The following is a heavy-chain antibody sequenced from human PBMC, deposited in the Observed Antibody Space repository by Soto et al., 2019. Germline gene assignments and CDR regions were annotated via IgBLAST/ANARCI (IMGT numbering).Heavy chain of an antibody. CDR3: AKGGRQWLVTSDFNY. V-gene: IGHV3-30*18. CDR1: GFTFSDYA. Sequence: VQLVESGGGVVQPGRSLRLSCAASGFTFSDYAMHWVRQAPGKGLEWVAVVSHDGRNTHYADSVKGRFTISRDSSKNTVSLDMTSLRAEDTAVSYCAKGGRQWLVTSDFNYWGQGALVTVSS. D-gene: IGHD6-19*01. CDR2: VSHDGRNT. J-gene: IGHJ4*02.